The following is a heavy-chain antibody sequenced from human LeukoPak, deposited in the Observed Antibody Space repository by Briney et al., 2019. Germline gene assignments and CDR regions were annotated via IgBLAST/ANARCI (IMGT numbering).Heavy chain of an antibody. Sequence: GGSLRFSCAASGFTFSSYWMSWVRQAPGKGLEWVANIKQDGSEKYYVDSVKGRFTISRDNAKNSLYLQMNSLRAEDTAVYYCARSTNIVVVPAAPPRDAEYFQHWGQGTLVTVSS. J-gene: IGHJ1*01. CDR2: IKQDGSEK. D-gene: IGHD2-2*01. CDR3: ARSTNIVVVPAAPPRDAEYFQH. CDR1: GFTFSSYW. V-gene: IGHV3-7*03.